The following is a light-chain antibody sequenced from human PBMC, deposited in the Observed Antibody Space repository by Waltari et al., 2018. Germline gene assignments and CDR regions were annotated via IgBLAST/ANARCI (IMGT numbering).Light chain of an antibody. CDR2: VNSDGSH. V-gene: IGLV4-69*01. J-gene: IGLJ3*02. CDR3: QTGGHGTWV. Sequence: QLVLTQSPSASASLGASVKLTCTLSSGHSSNIIAWHQQQPEKGPRYLMKVNSDGSHSKGDGIPVRFSGSSSGAARYLPISSLQSEDEADYYCQTGGHGTWVFGGGTKLTVL. CDR1: SGHSSNI.